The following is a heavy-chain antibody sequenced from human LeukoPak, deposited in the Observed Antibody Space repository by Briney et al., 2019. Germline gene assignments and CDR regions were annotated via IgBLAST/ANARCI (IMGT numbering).Heavy chain of an antibody. V-gene: IGHV3-23*01. CDR1: GFTFSSYA. Sequence: PGGSLRLSCAASGFTFSSYAMSWVRQAPGKGLEWVSAISGSGGSTYYADSVKGRFTISRDNSKNTLYLQMNSLRAEDTAVYYCARAYYYDSSGYYGDAFDIWGQGTMVTVSS. J-gene: IGHJ3*02. CDR2: ISGSGGST. D-gene: IGHD3-22*01. CDR3: ARAYYYDSSGYYGDAFDI.